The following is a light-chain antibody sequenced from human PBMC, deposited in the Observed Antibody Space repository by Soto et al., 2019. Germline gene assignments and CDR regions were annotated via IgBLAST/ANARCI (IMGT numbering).Light chain of an antibody. CDR3: SSYTTTSTQV. Sequence: QSALAQPASVSGSPGQSISISCTGTSSDIGSFNYVSWYQHHPGTAPKLIIYGVSNRPSGVSNRFSGSKSGNTASLTISGLQAEDEADYYCSSYTTTSTQVFGTGTKVTVL. V-gene: IGLV2-14*03. CDR2: GVS. CDR1: SSDIGSFNY. J-gene: IGLJ1*01.